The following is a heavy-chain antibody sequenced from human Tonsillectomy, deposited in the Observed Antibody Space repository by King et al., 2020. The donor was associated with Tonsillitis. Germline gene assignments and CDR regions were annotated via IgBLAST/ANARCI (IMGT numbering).Heavy chain of an antibody. Sequence: QLVQSGAEVKKPGASVKVSCKASGYTFTSYGISWVRQAPGQGLEWMGWISAYNGNTNYAQKLQGRVTMTTDTSTRTAYMELRSLRSDDTAVYYCARVSETYYYDSSGYYYTGWFDPWGQGTLVTVSS. CDR3: ARVSETYYYDSSGYYYTGWFDP. CDR2: ISAYNGNT. J-gene: IGHJ5*02. CDR1: GYTFTSYG. V-gene: IGHV1-18*01. D-gene: IGHD3-22*01.